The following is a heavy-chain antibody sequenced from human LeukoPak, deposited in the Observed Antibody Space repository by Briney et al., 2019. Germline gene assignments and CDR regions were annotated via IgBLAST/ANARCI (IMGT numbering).Heavy chain of an antibody. Sequence: GGSLRLSCAASGFTFSSAWMTWVRQAPGKGLEWVSYISSSGSTIYYADSVKGRFTISRDNAKNSLYLQMNSLRAEDTAVYYCACFDYGMDVWGQGTTVTVSS. V-gene: IGHV3-11*01. CDR1: GFTFSSAW. CDR3: ACFDYGMDV. CDR2: ISSSGSTI. J-gene: IGHJ6*02.